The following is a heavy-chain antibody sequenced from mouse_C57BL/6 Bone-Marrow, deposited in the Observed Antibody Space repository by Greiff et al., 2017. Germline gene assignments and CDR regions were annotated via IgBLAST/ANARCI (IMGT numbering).Heavy chain of an antibody. CDR2: IDPSDSYT. V-gene: IGHV1-50*01. CDR3: ARLVWFAD. Sequence: VQLQQPGAELVKPGASVKLSCKASGYTFTSYWMQWVKQRPGQGLEWIGEIDPSDSYTNYNQKFKGKATLTVDTSSSTAYMQLSSLTSEDSAVYYCARLVWFADWGQGTLVTVSA. CDR1: GYTFTSYW. J-gene: IGHJ3*01.